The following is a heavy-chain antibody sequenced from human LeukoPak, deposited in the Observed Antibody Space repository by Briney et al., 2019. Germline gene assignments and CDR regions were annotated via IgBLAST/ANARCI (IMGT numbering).Heavy chain of an antibody. CDR2: INAGNGNT. CDR3: ARVMKRFGELLGY. CDR1: GYTFTSYA. J-gene: IGHJ4*02. V-gene: IGHV1-3*01. Sequence: ASVKASCKASGYTFTSYAMHWVRQAPGQRLEWMGWINAGNGNTKYSQKFQGRVTITRDTSASTAYMELSSLRSEDTAVYYCARVMKRFGELLGYWGQGTLVTVSS. D-gene: IGHD3-10*01.